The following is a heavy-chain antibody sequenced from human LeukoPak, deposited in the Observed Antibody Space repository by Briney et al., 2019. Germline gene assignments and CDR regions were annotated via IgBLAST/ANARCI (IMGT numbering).Heavy chain of an antibody. CDR1: GFTVSSNY. Sequence: PGGSLRLSCAASGFTVSSNYMSWVRQAPGKGLEWVSAISGSGGSTYYADSVKGRFTISRDNSKNTLYLQMNSLRAEDTAVYYCAKEVLLWFGELLSPPCLEYWGQGTLVTVSS. V-gene: IGHV3-23*01. D-gene: IGHD3-10*01. J-gene: IGHJ4*02. CDR3: AKEVLLWFGELLSPPCLEY. CDR2: ISGSGGST.